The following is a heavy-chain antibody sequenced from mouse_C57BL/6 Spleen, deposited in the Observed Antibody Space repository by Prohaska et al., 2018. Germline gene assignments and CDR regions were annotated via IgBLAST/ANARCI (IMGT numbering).Heavy chain of an antibody. CDR1: GYSFTSYY. CDR3: AEGSSYWYFDV. CDR2: IYPGSGNI. J-gene: IGHJ1*03. Sequence: QVQLQQSGPELVKPGASVKISCKASGYSFTSYYIHWVKQRPGQGLEWIGWIYPGSGNIKYNEKFKGKATLTADTSSSTAYMQLSSLTSEDSAVYYCAEGSSYWYFDVWGTGTTVTVSS. V-gene: IGHV1-66*01.